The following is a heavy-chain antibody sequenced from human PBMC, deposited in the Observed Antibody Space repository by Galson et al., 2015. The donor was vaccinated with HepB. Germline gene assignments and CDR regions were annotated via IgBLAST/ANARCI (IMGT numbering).Heavy chain of an antibody. CDR3: ARVGRRFGELNPFAY. J-gene: IGHJ4*02. D-gene: IGHD3-10*01. CDR1: GFTFSSYA. Sequence: SLRLSCAASGFTFSSYAIHWVRQAPGKGLEWVAVISYDGSNKYYADSVKGRFTISRDNSKNTLYLQMNSLRAEDTAVYYCARVGRRFGELNPFAYWGQGTLVTVSS. V-gene: IGHV3-30-3*01. CDR2: ISYDGSNK.